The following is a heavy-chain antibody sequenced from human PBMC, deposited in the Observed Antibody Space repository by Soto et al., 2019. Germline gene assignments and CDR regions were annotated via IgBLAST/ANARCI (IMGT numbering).Heavy chain of an antibody. Sequence: SLRLSCAASGFTFTTYAISWVRQAPGKGLEWVSAISGTGGTTYYTDSVKGRFTISRDNSKNTLFLHMNSLRAEDSAVYYCAKSGGTYYGPNYFDYWGQGTLVTVSS. CDR1: GFTFTTYA. V-gene: IGHV3-23*01. D-gene: IGHD1-26*01. CDR3: AKSGGTYYGPNYFDY. J-gene: IGHJ4*02. CDR2: ISGTGGTT.